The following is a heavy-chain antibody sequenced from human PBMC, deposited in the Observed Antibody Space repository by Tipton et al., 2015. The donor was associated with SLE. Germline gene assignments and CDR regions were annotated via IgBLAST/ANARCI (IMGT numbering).Heavy chain of an antibody. D-gene: IGHD1-26*01. CDR1: GDSITNHY. J-gene: IGHJ3*02. V-gene: IGHV4-59*11. CDR2: IHYSGTT. Sequence: TLSLTCTVSGDSITNHYWNWIRQPPGKGLEWIGYIHYSGTTHDNPSLKSRGTMSVDMSKNQFSLRLTSVTAAATAVYYCARTLGAIAHTVYDAFDIWGQGKMVTVSS. CDR3: ARTLGAIAHTVYDAFDI.